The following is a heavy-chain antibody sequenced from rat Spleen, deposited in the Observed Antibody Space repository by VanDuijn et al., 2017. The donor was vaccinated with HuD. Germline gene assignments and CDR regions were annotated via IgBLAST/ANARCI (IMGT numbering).Heavy chain of an antibody. CDR3: ARQRGPSWFAY. D-gene: IGHD3-1*01. J-gene: IGHJ3*01. V-gene: IGHV5-29*01. CDR1: GFTFSDYY. Sequence: EVQLLESDGGLEQPGRSLKLSCVASGFTFSDYYMAWVRQAPTKGLEWVAAINYDGGTPYYRDSVKGRFTISRDNAKRTLFLQMDSLRSEDTATYYCARQRGPSWFAYWGQGTLVTVSS. CDR2: INYDGGTP.